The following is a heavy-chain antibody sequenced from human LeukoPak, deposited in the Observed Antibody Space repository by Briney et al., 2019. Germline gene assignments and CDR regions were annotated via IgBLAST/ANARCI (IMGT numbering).Heavy chain of an antibody. CDR3: AKEGAYPIITYDS. V-gene: IGHV3-7*01. Sequence: PGGSLRLSCAASGFTFSSYWMNWARQAPGKGLEWAANIKRDGNEKNYVDSVKGRFSISRDNAKNSLYLQMDSLRAEDTAVYYCAKEGAYPIITYDSWGQGALVTVSS. D-gene: IGHD3-10*01. J-gene: IGHJ5*01. CDR2: IKRDGNEK. CDR1: GFTFSSYW.